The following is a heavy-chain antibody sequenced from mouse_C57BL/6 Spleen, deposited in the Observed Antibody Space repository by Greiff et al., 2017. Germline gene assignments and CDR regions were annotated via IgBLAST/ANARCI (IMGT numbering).Heavy chain of an antibody. CDR2: IDPSDSYT. Sequence: QVQLQHPGAELVKPGASVKLSCKASGYTFTSYWMQWVKQRPGQGLEWIGEIDPSDSYTNYNQKFKGKATLTVDTSASTAYMQISSLTSEDSAVYYCARGTVVARAMDYWGQGTSVTVSS. V-gene: IGHV1-50*01. J-gene: IGHJ4*01. CDR3: ARGTVVARAMDY. D-gene: IGHD1-1*01. CDR1: GYTFTSYW.